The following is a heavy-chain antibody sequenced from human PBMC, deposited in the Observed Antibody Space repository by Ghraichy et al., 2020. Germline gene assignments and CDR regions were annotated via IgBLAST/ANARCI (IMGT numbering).Heavy chain of an antibody. V-gene: IGHV3-33*05. CDR2: RAHDKETK. D-gene: IGHD1-26*01. J-gene: IGHJ4*02. CDR3: ARGDDGSPDA. CDR1: GFPFSRYG. Sequence: GGSLRLSCKGSGFPFSRYGFHWVRQAPGKGLEWVAVRAHDKETKFYADSVRGRFTISRDDSKSTLFLRMNNLRPEDTGIYYCARGDDGSPDAWGPGTQVIVSS.